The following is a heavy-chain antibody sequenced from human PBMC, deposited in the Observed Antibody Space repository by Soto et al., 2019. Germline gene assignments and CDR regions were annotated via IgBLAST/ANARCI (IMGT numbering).Heavy chain of an antibody. CDR3: ARETLDCGGDCYLIDS. CDR1: GGSISSGGYS. CDR2: IYYSGNT. J-gene: IGHJ4*02. D-gene: IGHD2-21*02. V-gene: IGHV4-31*03. Sequence: QVHLQESGPGLVKPSQTLSLTCTVSGGSISSGGYSWSWIRQHPGKGLEWIGYIYYSGNTYYNPSLTSRVTISADTSNNQFSLKLSSVTAAYTAVYYCARETLDCGGDCYLIDSWGQGTLVTVSS.